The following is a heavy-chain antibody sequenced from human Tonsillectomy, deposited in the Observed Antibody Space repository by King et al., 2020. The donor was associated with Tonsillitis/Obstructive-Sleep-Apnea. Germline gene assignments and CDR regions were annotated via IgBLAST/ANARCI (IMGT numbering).Heavy chain of an antibody. CDR1: GYSFTNYA. CDR2: INAGNGNT. J-gene: IGHJ5*02. V-gene: IGHV1-3*01. Sequence: QLVQSGAEVKKPGASVKVSCKASGYSFTNYAIHWVRQAPGQRLQWMGWINAGNGNTKNSQKFQGRVTITRDKLASTAYMELNSLTSEDTAVYFCARSYCSSTTCPPDWFDPWGQGTLVTVSS. CDR3: ARSYCSSTTCPPDWFDP. D-gene: IGHD2-2*01.